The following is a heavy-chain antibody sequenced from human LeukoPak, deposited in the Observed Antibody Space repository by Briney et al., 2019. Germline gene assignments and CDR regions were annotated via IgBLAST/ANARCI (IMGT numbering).Heavy chain of an antibody. J-gene: IGHJ4*02. CDR1: VGSISSSSYY. V-gene: IGHV4-39*07. Sequence: SETLSLTCTVSVGSISSSSYYWGWIRQPPGKGLEWIGTIYYSGNTYYNPSLKSRLTISVDTSKNQFSLRLSSVTAADTAVYYCAKVWQSGCFDYWGQGTLVTVSS. D-gene: IGHD3-9*01. CDR3: AKVWQSGCFDY. CDR2: IYYSGNT.